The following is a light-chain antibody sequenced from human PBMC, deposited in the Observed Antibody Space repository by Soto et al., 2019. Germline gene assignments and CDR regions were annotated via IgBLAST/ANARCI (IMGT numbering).Light chain of an antibody. J-gene: IGKJ3*01. CDR1: QTVNRAY. CDR2: ATA. V-gene: IGKV3-20*01. Sequence: EIVLTQSPGTLSLSPGERATLSCRASQTVNRAYLAWFQQKPGQAPRLLIFATAGRAAGIQDRFSGDGSGTDFTLTISRLEPEDFAVYYCQQYGTSPFTFGPGTRVEI. CDR3: QQYGTSPFT.